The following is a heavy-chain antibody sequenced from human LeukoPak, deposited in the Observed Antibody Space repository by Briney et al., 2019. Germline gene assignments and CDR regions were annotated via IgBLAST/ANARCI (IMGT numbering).Heavy chain of an antibody. Sequence: GGSLRLSCVASGFIFSSYAMHWVRQAPGKGLEWVAVISYDGSDKYYADSVKGRFTISRDNSRDTVYLQMNSLRAEDTAVYYCARDEGDGYNFDFWGQGALVTVSS. D-gene: IGHD5-24*01. V-gene: IGHV3-30*04. CDR1: GFIFSSYA. CDR3: ARDEGDGYNFDF. J-gene: IGHJ4*02. CDR2: ISYDGSDK.